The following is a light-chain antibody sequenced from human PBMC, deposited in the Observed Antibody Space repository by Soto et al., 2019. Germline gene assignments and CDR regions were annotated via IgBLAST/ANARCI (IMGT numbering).Light chain of an antibody. J-gene: IGKJ4*01. CDR3: QQYYSYPST. CDR1: QSISSW. CDR2: DAS. Sequence: DLQMTQSPSTLSASVGDRVTITCRASQSISSWLAWYQQKPGKAPKLLIYDASTLQSGVPSRFSGSGSGTDFTLTISCLQSEDFATYYCQQYYSYPSTFGGGTKVDIK. V-gene: IGKV1-5*01.